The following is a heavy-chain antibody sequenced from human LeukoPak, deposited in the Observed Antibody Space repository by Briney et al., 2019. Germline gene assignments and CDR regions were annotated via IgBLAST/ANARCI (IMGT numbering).Heavy chain of an antibody. CDR2: INPNSGGT. CDR3: ASPRYYDSSGYLNDAFDI. Sequence: ASVKVSCKASGYTFTGCYMHWVRQAPGQGLEWMGRINPNSGGTNYAQKFQGRVTMTRDTSISTAYMELSRLRSDDTAVYYCASPRYYDSSGYLNDAFDIWGQGTMVTVSS. CDR1: GYTFTGCY. V-gene: IGHV1-2*06. J-gene: IGHJ3*02. D-gene: IGHD3-22*01.